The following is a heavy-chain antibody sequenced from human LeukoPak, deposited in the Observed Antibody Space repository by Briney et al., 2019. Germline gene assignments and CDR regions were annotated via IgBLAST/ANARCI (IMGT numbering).Heavy chain of an antibody. J-gene: IGHJ3*02. CDR1: GGSMSNRSYY. CDR3: ARVLDLSKRGLDAFDI. D-gene: IGHD3-16*01. Sequence: SVTLSLTCAVSGGSMSNRSYYWGWVRQPPGKGLEWIGTIDYSGTTNYNPSLKSRVTISVDTSKKQFSLKLSSATAADTAVYYCARVLDLSKRGLDAFDIWGQGTMATVSS. V-gene: IGHV4-39*07. CDR2: IDYSGTT.